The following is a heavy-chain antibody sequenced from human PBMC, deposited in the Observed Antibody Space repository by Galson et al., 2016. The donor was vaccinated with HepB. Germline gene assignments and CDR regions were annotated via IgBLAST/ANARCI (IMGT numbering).Heavy chain of an antibody. D-gene: IGHD2-21*02. CDR1: GGTFANYD. J-gene: IGHJ3*02. CDR3: ARGLAVVVTALRGALDI. CDR2: VVPLFETR. Sequence: SVKVSCKASGGTFANYDMNWVRQVPGQGLEWMGGVVPLFETRNYAQKFQGRPTITADESTSTAYMELNSLKSDDTAVYYCARGLAVVVTALRGALDIWGQGTMVVVSS. V-gene: IGHV1-69*13.